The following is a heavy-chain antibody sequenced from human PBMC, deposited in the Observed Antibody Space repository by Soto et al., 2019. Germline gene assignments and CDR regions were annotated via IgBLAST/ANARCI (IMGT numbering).Heavy chain of an antibody. D-gene: IGHD6-19*01. CDR2: ISYDGGNK. CDR3: ATDFSGWYGSSEYGF. Sequence: QVQLVESGGGVVQPGRSLRLSCAASGFTFSSSGIHWVRQAPGKGLEWVAVISYDGGNKYYVDSVKGRFTISRDNPKNTLYLQMNSLRAEDTAVYYCATDFSGWYGSSEYGFWGQGTLVTVSS. CDR1: GFTFSSSG. V-gene: IGHV3-30*03. J-gene: IGHJ4*02.